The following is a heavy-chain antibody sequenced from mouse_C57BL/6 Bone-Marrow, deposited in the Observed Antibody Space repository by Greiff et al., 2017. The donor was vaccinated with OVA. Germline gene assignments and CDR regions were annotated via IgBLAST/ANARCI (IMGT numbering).Heavy chain of an antibody. D-gene: IGHD2-5*01. CDR2: IYPGDGDT. J-gene: IGHJ4*01. Sequence: VQVVESGAELVKPGASVKISCKASGYAFSSYWMNWVKQRPGTGLEWVGQIYPGDGDTNYNGKFKGTATLTAATSSSTAYMQLSSLTSEDSAVYVCATYDSNYAMDYGGQGTGVTVAA. CDR3: ATYDSNYAMDY. V-gene: IGHV1-80*01. CDR1: GYAFSSYW.